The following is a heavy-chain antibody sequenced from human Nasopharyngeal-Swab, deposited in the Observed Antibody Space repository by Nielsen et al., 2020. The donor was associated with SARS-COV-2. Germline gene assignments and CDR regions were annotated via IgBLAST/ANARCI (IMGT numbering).Heavy chain of an antibody. CDR2: IGDKDHNYAT. CDR3: KKEGEGEE. CDR1: GFTFNNYN. D-gene: IGHD1-26*01. Sequence: GESLKISCAASGFTFNNYNFNWVRQASGKGLEWVGRIGDKDHNYATTYGASVQGRFTISRDDSKNTAFLQMDSLKTEDTAREEGKKEGEGEEGGQGKIGTVSS. V-gene: IGHV3-73*01. J-gene: IGHJ4*02.